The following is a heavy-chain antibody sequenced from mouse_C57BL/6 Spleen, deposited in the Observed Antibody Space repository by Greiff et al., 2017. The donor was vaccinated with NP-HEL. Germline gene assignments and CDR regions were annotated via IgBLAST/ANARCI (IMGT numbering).Heavy chain of an antibody. Sequence: EVQLQQSGAELVRPGDSVKLSCTASGFNIKDDYMHWVKQRPEQGLEWIGWIDPENGDTEYASKFQGKATITADTSSNTAYLQLSSLTSEDTAVYYCTTRGLRLAYWGQGTLVTVSA. CDR1: GFNIKDDY. CDR2: IDPENGDT. J-gene: IGHJ3*01. D-gene: IGHD2-4*01. V-gene: IGHV14-4*01. CDR3: TTRGLRLAY.